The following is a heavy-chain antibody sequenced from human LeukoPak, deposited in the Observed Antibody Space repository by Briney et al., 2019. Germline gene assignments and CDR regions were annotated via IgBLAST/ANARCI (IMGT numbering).Heavy chain of an antibody. V-gene: IGHV4-34*01. CDR2: INHSGST. J-gene: IGHJ6*02. CDR3: ARTRCSSTSCLSYPYYYYYYGMDV. CDR1: GGSFSGYY. D-gene: IGHD2-2*01. Sequence: TSETLSLTCAVYGGSFSGYYWSWIRQPPGKGLEWIGEINHSGSTNYNPFLKSRVTISVDTSKNQFSLKLSSVTAADTAVYYCARTRCSSTSCLSYPYYYYYYGMDVWGQGTTVTVSS.